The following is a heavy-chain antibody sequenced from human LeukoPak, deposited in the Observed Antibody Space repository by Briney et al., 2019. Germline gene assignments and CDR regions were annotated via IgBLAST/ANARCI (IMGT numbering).Heavy chain of an antibody. D-gene: IGHD2-15*01. CDR3: GRHQRSCRGVSCYPDWFDP. CDR1: VGSISSYY. J-gene: IGHJ5*02. CDR2: IYSRGGT. Sequence: PSDSLSLTCTVSVGSISSYYWSWIRHPPGKGLEWIVYIYSRGGTTYNPSVKRRVTLSVDTSKNQLSLKLTSVTVADTAVYYCGRHQRSCRGVSCYPDWFDPWGQGILVTVSS. V-gene: IGHV4-59*08.